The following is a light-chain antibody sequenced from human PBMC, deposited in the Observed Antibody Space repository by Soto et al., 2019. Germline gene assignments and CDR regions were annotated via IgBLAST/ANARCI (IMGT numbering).Light chain of an antibody. J-gene: IGKJ1*01. Sequence: DIQMTQSPSTLSASVGDRVTITCRASHSINSWLAWYQQKPGKAPKLLIFDASSLKSGVPSRFSGSGSGTEFTLTISSLQPDDFATYYCQQYNSYWTFGQGTKVDIK. CDR1: HSINSW. CDR3: QQYNSYWT. V-gene: IGKV1-5*01. CDR2: DAS.